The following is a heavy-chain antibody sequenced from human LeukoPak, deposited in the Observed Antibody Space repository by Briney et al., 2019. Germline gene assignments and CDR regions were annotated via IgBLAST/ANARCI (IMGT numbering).Heavy chain of an antibody. Sequence: PSETLSLTCAVSGGSIGSSNWWSWVRQPPGKGLEWIGEIYHSGSTNYNPSLKSRVTISVDKSKNQFSLKLSSVTAADTAVYYCARGGSSGFSSSWLYYWGQGTLVTVSS. D-gene: IGHD6-13*01. CDR3: ARGGSSGFSSSWLYY. V-gene: IGHV4-4*02. CDR1: GGSIGSSNW. CDR2: IYHSGST. J-gene: IGHJ4*02.